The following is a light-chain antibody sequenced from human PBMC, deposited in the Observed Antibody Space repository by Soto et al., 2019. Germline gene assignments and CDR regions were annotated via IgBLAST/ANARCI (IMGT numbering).Light chain of an antibody. CDR3: QQYNNWPYT. CDR1: QTISTN. V-gene: IGKV3-15*01. J-gene: IGKJ2*01. CDR2: GAS. Sequence: EIVMTQSPATLSVSPGERATLSCRASQTISTNLAWYQQAPGQAPRLLISGASTRATGIPDRFSGSGSGTEFTLTISSLQSEDFAVYFSQQYNNWPYTFGQGTKLEI.